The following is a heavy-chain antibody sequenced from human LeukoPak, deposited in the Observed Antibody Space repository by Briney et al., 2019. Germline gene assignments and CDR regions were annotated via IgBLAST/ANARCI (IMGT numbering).Heavy chain of an antibody. CDR1: GFTFTSYG. J-gene: IGHJ4*02. CDR2: ISGYNGNT. Sequence: VASVTVSCKASGFTFTSYGFTWVRQAPGQGLEWMGWISGYNGNTNYAQKLQGRVTMTTDTSTRTAYMELRSLRSDDTAVYYCARGGSSTYLAYWGQGTLVTVPS. CDR3: ARGGSSTYLAY. D-gene: IGHD2-2*01. V-gene: IGHV1-18*01.